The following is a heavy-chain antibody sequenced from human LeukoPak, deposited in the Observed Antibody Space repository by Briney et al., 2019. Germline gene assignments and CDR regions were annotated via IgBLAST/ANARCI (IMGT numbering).Heavy chain of an antibody. J-gene: IGHJ4*02. CDR1: GYNFIHYW. V-gene: IGHV5-51*01. CDR2: IYPADSDT. Sequence: GESLKISCEASGYNFIHYWIGWVRQVPGKGLEWMGIIYPADSDTKYSPSFHGQVTISADKSISTAYLQLVNLKPSDTAIYYCARRNWNSGYYLDLWGQGTPVTVPS. CDR3: ARRNWNSGYYLDL. D-gene: IGHD3-22*01.